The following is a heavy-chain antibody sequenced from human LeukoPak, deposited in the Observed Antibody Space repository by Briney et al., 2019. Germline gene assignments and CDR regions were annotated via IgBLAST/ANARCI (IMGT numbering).Heavy chain of an antibody. CDR2: ISISSSYI. CDR1: GFTFSSYS. D-gene: IGHD3-10*01. CDR3: ARERYGSGSYYTPYYGMDV. J-gene: IGHJ6*02. Sequence: GGSLRLSRAASGFTFSSYSRNWVRQAPGKGVEWVSSISISSSYIYYAHSVKGRFTISRNNDKNSLYLQMNSLRAEETAVYYCARERYGSGSYYTPYYGMDVWGQRTTVTVSS. V-gene: IGHV3-21*01.